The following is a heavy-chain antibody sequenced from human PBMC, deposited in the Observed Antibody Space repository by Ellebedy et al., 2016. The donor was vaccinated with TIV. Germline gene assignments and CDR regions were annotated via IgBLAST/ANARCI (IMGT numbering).Heavy chain of an antibody. J-gene: IGHJ4*02. CDR1: GYTFTSYD. CDR2: ISAYNGNT. D-gene: IGHD4-23*01. CDR3: ARDQATVVKPGGDY. V-gene: IGHV1-18*01. Sequence: AASVKVSCKASGYTFTSYDINWVRQAPGQGLEWMGWISAYNGNTNYAQKLQGRVTMTTDTSTSTAYMELRSLRSDDTAVYYCARDQATVVKPGGDYWGQGTLVTVSS.